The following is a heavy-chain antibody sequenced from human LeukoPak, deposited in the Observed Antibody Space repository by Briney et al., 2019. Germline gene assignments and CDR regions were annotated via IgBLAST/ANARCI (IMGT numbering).Heavy chain of an antibody. D-gene: IGHD6-13*01. V-gene: IGHV3-23*01. Sequence: HSGGSLRLSCAASGFTFNSYAMNWVRQAPGKGLEWVSVISGDGGRTYYADSVKGRFTISKDNSKNTVYLQMSSLRVDDTAVYYCAKAASSSWPSYYYGMDVWGQGTTVTVSS. CDR2: ISGDGGRT. CDR1: GFTFNSYA. J-gene: IGHJ6*02. CDR3: AKAASSSWPSYYYGMDV.